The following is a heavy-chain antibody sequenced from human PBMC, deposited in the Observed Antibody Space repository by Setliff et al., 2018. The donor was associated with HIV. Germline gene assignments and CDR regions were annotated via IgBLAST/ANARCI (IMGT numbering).Heavy chain of an antibody. CDR3: ARCYYNFWSGYPLDYMDV. CDR2: IHTTGST. D-gene: IGHD3-3*01. Sequence: KTSETLSLTCSVSGDSISSGSYYWSWIRLPAGKGLEWIGQIHTTGSTNYNPSLKSRVTMSVGTSKNQFSLKLSSVTAADTAVYYCARCYYNFWSGYPLDYMDVWGKGTTVTVSS. J-gene: IGHJ6*03. CDR1: GDSISSGSYY. V-gene: IGHV4-61*09.